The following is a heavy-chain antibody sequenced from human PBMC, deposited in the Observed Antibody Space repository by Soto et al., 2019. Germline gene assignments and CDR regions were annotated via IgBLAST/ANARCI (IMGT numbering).Heavy chain of an antibody. CDR3: ARRQSSSWYGL. J-gene: IGHJ4*02. CDR2: IYHSGST. D-gene: IGHD6-13*01. V-gene: IGHV4-30-2*01. CDR1: GGSISSGGYS. Sequence: SETLSLTCTVSGGSISSGGYSWSWIRQPPGKGLECIGYIYHSGSTYYSPSLKSRVTISVDRSKNQFSLKLSSVTAADTAVYYCARRQSSSWYGLWGQGTLVTVSS.